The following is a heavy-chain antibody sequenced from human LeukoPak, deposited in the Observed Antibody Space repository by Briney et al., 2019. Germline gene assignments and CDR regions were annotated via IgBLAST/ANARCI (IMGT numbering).Heavy chain of an antibody. Sequence: GGSLRLSCAASGFTFSTYWMSWVRQAPGKGLEWVANIKQDGSEKYYVDSVKGRYTISRDNAKNSLYLQMNTLRPEDTAAYYCARERQNKDFWSGGDYWGQGTLATVSS. CDR3: ARERQNKDFWSGGDY. CDR1: GFTFSTYW. CDR2: IKQDGSEK. D-gene: IGHD3-3*01. J-gene: IGHJ4*02. V-gene: IGHV3-7*01.